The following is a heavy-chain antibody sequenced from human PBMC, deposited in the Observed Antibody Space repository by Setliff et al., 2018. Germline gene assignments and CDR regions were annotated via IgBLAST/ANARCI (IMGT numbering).Heavy chain of an antibody. J-gene: IGHJ3*02. V-gene: IGHV3-7*01. CDR3: VRIYYYDSSGYYHDAFDI. Sequence: AGGSLRLSCAASRFTFSNYWMSWVRQAPGKGLEWVANMKEDGSEKYYVDSVKGRFTTSRDNAKNPLDLQMDSLRGEDTAVYYCVRIYYYDSSGYYHDAFDIWGQGTMVTVSS. D-gene: IGHD3-22*01. CDR1: RFTFSNYW. CDR2: MKEDGSEK.